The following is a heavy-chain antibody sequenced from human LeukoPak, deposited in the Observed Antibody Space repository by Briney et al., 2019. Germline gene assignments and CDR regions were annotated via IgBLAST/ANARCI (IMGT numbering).Heavy chain of an antibody. Sequence: ASVKVSCTASGYTFTSYYMHWVRQAPGQGLEWMGIINPSGGSTSYAQKFQGRVTMTRDMSTSTVYMELSSLRSEDTAVYYCARSTTLQPRDGCNHGHFDYWGQGTLVTVSS. D-gene: IGHD5-24*01. CDR2: INPSGGST. CDR3: ARSTTLQPRDGCNHGHFDY. J-gene: IGHJ4*02. V-gene: IGHV1-46*01. CDR1: GYTFTSYY.